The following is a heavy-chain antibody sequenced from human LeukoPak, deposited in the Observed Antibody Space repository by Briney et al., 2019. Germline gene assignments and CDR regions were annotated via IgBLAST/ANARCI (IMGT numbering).Heavy chain of an antibody. Sequence: SETLSLTCPGAGGSISSYYWSWIRQPAGKGLEWIGRIYTSGSTNYNPSLKSRVTMSVDTSKNQFSLKLSSVTAADTAVYYCARCHISTGIAALNCFDPWGQGTLVTVSS. CDR3: ARCHISTGIAALNCFDP. J-gene: IGHJ5*02. CDR2: IYTSGST. D-gene: IGHD6-13*01. V-gene: IGHV4-4*07. CDR1: GGSISSYY.